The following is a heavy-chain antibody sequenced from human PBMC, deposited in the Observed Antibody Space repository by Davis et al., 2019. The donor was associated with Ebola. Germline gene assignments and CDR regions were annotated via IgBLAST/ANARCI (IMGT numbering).Heavy chain of an antibody. CDR3: AKTSVEMATILGYYFYYGMDV. Sequence: GESLKISCAASGFTFTTYGMYWVRQAPGKGLEWVAVISHDGRNEYYADSVKGRFTISRDNSKNTLYLQMHSLRPEDTAVYYCAKTSVEMATILGYYFYYGMDVWGKGTTVTVSS. CDR1: GFTFTTYG. D-gene: IGHD5-24*01. J-gene: IGHJ6*04. CDR2: ISHDGRNE. V-gene: IGHV3-30*18.